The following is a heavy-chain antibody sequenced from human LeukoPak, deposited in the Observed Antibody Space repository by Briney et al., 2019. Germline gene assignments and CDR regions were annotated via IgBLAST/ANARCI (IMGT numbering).Heavy chain of an antibody. V-gene: IGHV3-23*01. J-gene: IGHJ4*02. D-gene: IGHD5-18*01. CDR3: ARGIQLWLRDY. Sequence: GGSLRLSCAASGFTFSSYAMSWVRQAPGKGLEWVSAISGSGGSTYYADSVKGRFTISRDNAKNSLYLQMNSLRAEDTAVYYCARGIQLWLRDYWGQGTLVTVSS. CDR1: GFTFSSYA. CDR2: ISGSGGST.